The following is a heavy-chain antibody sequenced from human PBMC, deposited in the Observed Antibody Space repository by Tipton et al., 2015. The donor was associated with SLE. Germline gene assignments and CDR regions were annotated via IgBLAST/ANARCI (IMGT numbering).Heavy chain of an antibody. D-gene: IGHD3-3*01. CDR1: GGSISSYY. V-gene: IGHV4-34*01. CDR2: INHSGST. J-gene: IGHJ2*01. Sequence: TLSLTCTVSGGSISSYYWSWIRQPPGKGLEWIGEINHSGSTNYNPSLKSRVTISVDTSKNQFSLKLSSVTAADTAVYYCARSRRLRFPINWYFDLWGRGTLVTVSS. CDR3: ARSRRLRFPINWYFDL.